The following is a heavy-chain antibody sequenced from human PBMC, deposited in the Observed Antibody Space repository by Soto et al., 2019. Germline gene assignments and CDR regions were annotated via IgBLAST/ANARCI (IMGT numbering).Heavy chain of an antibody. Sequence: GFLRLSCAASGFTVSSNYMSWVRQAPGKGLEWVSVIYSGGSTYYADSVKGRFTISRHNSKNTLYLQMNSLRAEDTAVYYCARVGASPYNWFDPWGQGTLVTVSS. CDR3: ARVGASPYNWFDP. J-gene: IGHJ5*02. CDR2: IYSGGST. CDR1: GFTVSSNY. V-gene: IGHV3-53*04.